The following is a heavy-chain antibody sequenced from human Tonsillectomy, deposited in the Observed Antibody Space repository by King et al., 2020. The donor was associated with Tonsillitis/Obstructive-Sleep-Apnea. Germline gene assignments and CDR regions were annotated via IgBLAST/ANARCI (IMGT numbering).Heavy chain of an antibody. Sequence: VQLVESGGGLVQPGGSLRLSCADSGFTISSAWMSWVRQAPGRGLEWVANIKQGGGEKYYVDSVKGRVTISRDNAKNSLYLQMDSLRAEDTAVYYCARRNTGWYGGDWGQGTLVTVSS. CDR3: ARRNTGWYGGD. J-gene: IGHJ4*02. CDR2: IKQGGGEK. V-gene: IGHV3-7*01. D-gene: IGHD6-19*01. CDR1: GFTISSAW.